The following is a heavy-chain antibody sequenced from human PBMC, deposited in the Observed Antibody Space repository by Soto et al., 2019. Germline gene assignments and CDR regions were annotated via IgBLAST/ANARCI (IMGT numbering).Heavy chain of an antibody. V-gene: IGHV1-69*06. D-gene: IGHD3-10*01. CDR3: ARGSYYGSGSRPRGYYYGMDV. CDR2: IIPIFGTA. J-gene: IGHJ6*02. CDR1: GGTFSSYA. Sequence: VASVKVSCKASGGTFSSYAISWVRQAPGQGLEWMGGIIPIFGTANYAQKFQGRVTITADKSTSTAYMELSSLRSEDTAVYYCARGSYYGSGSRPRGYYYGMDVWGQGTTVTVSS.